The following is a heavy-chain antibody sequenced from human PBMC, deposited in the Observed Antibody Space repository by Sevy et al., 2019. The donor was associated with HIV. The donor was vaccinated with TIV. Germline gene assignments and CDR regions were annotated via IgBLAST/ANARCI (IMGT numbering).Heavy chain of an antibody. D-gene: IGHD3-3*01. J-gene: IGHJ4*02. V-gene: IGHV1-18*04. Sequence: ASVKVSCKASGYTFTSYGISWVRQAPGQGLEWMGWISAYNGNTNYAQKLQGRVTMTTDTSTRTAYMELRSLRSDDTAVYYCARGTHTYYDFWSGYLDPFDYWGQGTLVTVSS. CDR3: ARGTHTYYDFWSGYLDPFDY. CDR1: GYTFTSYG. CDR2: ISAYNGNT.